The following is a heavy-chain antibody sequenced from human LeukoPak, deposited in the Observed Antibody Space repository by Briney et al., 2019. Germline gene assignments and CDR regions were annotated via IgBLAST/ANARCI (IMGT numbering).Heavy chain of an antibody. Sequence: PGGSLRLSCAASGFTFSSYWMHWVRQAPGKGLVWVSRINSDGSSTSYADSVKGRFTISRDNAKNTLYLQMNSLRAEDTAVYYCARDRAEILRYFDWPHDAFDIWGQGTMVTVSS. J-gene: IGHJ3*02. CDR1: GFTFSSYW. CDR2: INSDGSST. CDR3: ARDRAEILRYFDWPHDAFDI. D-gene: IGHD3-9*01. V-gene: IGHV3-74*01.